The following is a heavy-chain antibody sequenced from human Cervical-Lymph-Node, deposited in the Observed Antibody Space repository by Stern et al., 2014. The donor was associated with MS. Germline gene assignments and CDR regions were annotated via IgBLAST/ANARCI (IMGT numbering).Heavy chain of an antibody. V-gene: IGHV3-33*01. CDR2: IWYDGSNT. CDR1: GFTFSSYG. CDR3: ARGPPYYFDY. Sequence: VQLVQSGGGVVQPGRSLRLSCAASGFTFSSYGMHWVRQAPGKGLEWVAGIWYDGSNTYYADSVKGRFTISRDNSKNTLYLQMNSLRAEDTAVYYCARGPPYYFDYWGQGTLVTVSS. J-gene: IGHJ4*02.